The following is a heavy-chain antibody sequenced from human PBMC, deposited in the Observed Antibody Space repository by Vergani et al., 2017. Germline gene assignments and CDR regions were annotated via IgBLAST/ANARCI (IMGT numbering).Heavy chain of an antibody. D-gene: IGHD5-12*01. Sequence: QVQLQQWGAGLLKPSETLSLPCAVYGGSFSGYYWSWIRQPPGKGLEWIGEINHSGSTNYNPSLKSRVTISVDTSKNQFSLKLSSVTAADTAVYYCARLKQLRAGYYYYYMDVWGKGP. CDR1: GGSFSGYY. V-gene: IGHV4-34*01. CDR3: ARLKQLRAGYYYYYMDV. J-gene: IGHJ6*03. CDR2: INHSGST.